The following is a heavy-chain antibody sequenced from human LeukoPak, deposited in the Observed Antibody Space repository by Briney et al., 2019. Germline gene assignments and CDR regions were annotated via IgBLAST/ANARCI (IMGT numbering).Heavy chain of an antibody. CDR2: ISSTLSYI. D-gene: IGHD5-18*01. V-gene: IGHV3-21*01. J-gene: IGHJ4*02. Sequence: PGGSLRLSCAASGFTFSSYSMNWVRQAPGKGLEWISSISSTLSYIYYADSLKGRFTISRDNAKNSLYLQMNSLRAEDTAVYYCARVSDTSGYSYGSIDYWGLGTLVTVSS. CDR3: ARVSDTSGYSYGSIDY. CDR1: GFTFSSYS.